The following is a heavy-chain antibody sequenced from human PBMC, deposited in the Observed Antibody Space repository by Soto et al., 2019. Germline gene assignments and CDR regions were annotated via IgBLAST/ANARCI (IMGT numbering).Heavy chain of an antibody. CDR1: GYTFSSYG. Sequence: QVQLVQSGAEVEQPGASVKVSCKASGYTFSSYGISWVRQAPGQGLEWMGWSSAYNANIKYAQKYQGRVTMTTDTPTTTAYMALKSLRSDDTAVYYCARDSGSRDIASYFYYYNNMDVWGQGTTVTVSS. CDR2: SSAYNANI. D-gene: IGHD5-12*01. J-gene: IGHJ6*03. V-gene: IGHV1-18*01. CDR3: ARDSGSRDIASYFYYYNNMDV.